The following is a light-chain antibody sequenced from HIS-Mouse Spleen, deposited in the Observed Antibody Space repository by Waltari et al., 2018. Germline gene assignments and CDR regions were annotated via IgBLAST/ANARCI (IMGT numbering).Light chain of an antibody. CDR3: AAWDDSLNGNYV. Sequence: QSVLTQPPSASGTPGPRVTISCSGSSSNIGSNAVNWSQQLPGTAPKLLIYSNNQRPSGVPDRFSGSKSGTSASLAISGLQSEDEADYYCAAWDDSLNGNYVFGTGTKVTVL. CDR2: SNN. V-gene: IGLV1-44*01. CDR1: SSNIGSNA. J-gene: IGLJ1*01.